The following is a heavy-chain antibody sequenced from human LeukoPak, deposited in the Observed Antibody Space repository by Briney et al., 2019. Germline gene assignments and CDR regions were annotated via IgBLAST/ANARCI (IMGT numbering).Heavy chain of an antibody. CDR1: GYRFNAYW. D-gene: IGHD1-26*01. CDR3: AREGSGSQEEYNWFDP. Sequence: GESLKISCKGSGYRFNAYWIAWVRQMPGKGLEWMGIIYPDDSDTRYSPSFQGQVTISADKSVRTAYLQWSSLKASDTAMYYCAREGSGSQEEYNWFDPWGQGTLVTVSS. CDR2: IYPDDSDT. J-gene: IGHJ5*02. V-gene: IGHV5-51*01.